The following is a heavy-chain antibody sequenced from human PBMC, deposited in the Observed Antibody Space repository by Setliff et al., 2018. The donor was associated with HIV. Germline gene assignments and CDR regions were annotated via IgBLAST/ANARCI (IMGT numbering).Heavy chain of an antibody. CDR2: ISNSSRYC. J-gene: IGHJ3*01. CDR3: AREVLRGGDDAFGL. CDR1: GFLFNRYS. D-gene: IGHD3-10*01. Sequence: PGGSLRLSCSASGFLFNRYSLNWVRQVPGRGPEWVASISNSSRYCWVKARYGDSVRGRFTISGDYAKNSVYLQMNSLRVEDSAVYYCAREVLRGGDDAFGLWGRGTVVTVSS. V-gene: IGHV3-21*01.